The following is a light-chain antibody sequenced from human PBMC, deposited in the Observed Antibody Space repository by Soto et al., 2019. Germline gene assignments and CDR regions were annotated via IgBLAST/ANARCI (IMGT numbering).Light chain of an antibody. CDR2: EVT. J-gene: IGLJ1*01. V-gene: IGLV2-14*01. Sequence: QSALTQPASVSGSPGQSITISCTGTSSDIGGYNSVSWYQQHPGKAPKLMIYEVTNRPSGVSSRFSGSKSGSTASLTISGLQAEDEADYYCISYTSSSTSYVFGTGTKVTVL. CDR3: ISYTSSSTSYV. CDR1: SSDIGGYNS.